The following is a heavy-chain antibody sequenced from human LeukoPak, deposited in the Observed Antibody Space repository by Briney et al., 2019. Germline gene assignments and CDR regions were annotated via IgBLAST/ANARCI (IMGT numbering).Heavy chain of an antibody. CDR1: GGSISSYY. Sequence: SETLSVTCTVSGGSISSYYWSWIRQPAGKGLEWIGRIYTSGSTNYNPSLKSRVTMSVDTSKNQFSLKLSSVTAADTAVYYCARDLTGYSSSDDYYYYYMDVWGKGTTVTVSS. V-gene: IGHV4-4*07. CDR2: IYTSGST. CDR3: ARDLTGYSSSDDYYYYYMDV. J-gene: IGHJ6*03. D-gene: IGHD6-6*01.